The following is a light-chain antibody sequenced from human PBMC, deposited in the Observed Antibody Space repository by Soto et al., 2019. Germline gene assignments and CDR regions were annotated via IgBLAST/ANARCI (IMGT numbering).Light chain of an antibody. CDR1: SSNIGGNF. Sequence: QSVLTQPPSASGTPGQRVTISCSGSSSNIGGNFVLWYQQLPGTAPKLLMSGNNQRPSGVPDRFSGSKSGTSASLAISGLRSEDEADYYCAAWDDSLSAGVFGGGTKLTVL. CDR2: GNN. J-gene: IGLJ3*02. CDR3: AAWDDSLSAGV. V-gene: IGLV1-47*01.